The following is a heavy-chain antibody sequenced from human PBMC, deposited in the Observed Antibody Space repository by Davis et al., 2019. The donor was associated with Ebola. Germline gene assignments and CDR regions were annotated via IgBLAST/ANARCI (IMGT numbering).Heavy chain of an antibody. CDR2: IWYDGRNQ. CDR1: GFSFKDFG. D-gene: IGHD2-2*01. J-gene: IGHJ4*02. Sequence: GGSLRLSCAASGFSFKDFGKHWVRQAPGKGLEWVAFIWYDGRNQHYIDSVEGRFTVSRDNSKNTLYLHMNNLRLDDTALYYCAKDPAGHAAGDDFWGQGTLVIVSS. V-gene: IGHV3-30*02. CDR3: AKDPAGHAAGDDF.